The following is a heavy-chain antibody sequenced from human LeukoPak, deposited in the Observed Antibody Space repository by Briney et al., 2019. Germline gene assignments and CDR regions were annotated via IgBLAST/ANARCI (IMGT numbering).Heavy chain of an antibody. D-gene: IGHD2-15*01. J-gene: IGHJ4*02. Sequence: GSSVKVSCKASGGTFSSYAISWVRQAPGQGLEWMGRIIPIFGTANYAQKFQGRVTITTDESTSTAYMELSSLRPEVGAVYYCAREGCSGCNCYFDYSGQGTLVAVSS. CDR1: GGTFSSYA. CDR3: AREGCSGCNCYFDY. CDR2: IIPIFGTA. V-gene: IGHV1-69*05.